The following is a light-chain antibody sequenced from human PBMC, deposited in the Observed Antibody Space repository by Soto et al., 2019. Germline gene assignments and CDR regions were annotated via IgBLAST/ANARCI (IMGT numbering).Light chain of an antibody. CDR3: QHYGSSPPEFT. CDR2: GAS. V-gene: IGKV3-20*01. CDR1: QSVSSNY. Sequence: EIVLTQSPGTLSLSPGERATLSCRASQSVSSNYLAWYQQRPGQAPRLLIFGASYRAAGIPDRFSGSGSVTDFILTISRLEPEDFAVSYCQHYGSSPPEFTVGPGTKVDSK. J-gene: IGKJ3*01.